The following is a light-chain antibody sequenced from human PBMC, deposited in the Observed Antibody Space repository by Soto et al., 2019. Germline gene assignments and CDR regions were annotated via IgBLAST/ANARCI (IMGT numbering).Light chain of an antibody. CDR2: DVS. Sequence: QSVLTQPASVSGSPGQSITISCTGTSSDVGGYNYVSWYQQHPGKAPKLMICDVSNRPSGVSNRFSGSKSGNTASLTISGLQAEYEADYYCSSYTSSSTLEVFGTGTKLTVL. CDR3: SSYTSSSTLEV. J-gene: IGLJ1*01. CDR1: SSDVGGYNY. V-gene: IGLV2-14*01.